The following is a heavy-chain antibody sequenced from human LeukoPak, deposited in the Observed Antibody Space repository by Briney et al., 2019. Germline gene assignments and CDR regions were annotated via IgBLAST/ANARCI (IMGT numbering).Heavy chain of an antibody. CDR1: GGSIRSSYYY. Sequence: SETLSLTCAVSGGSIRSSYYYWGWIRQPPGKGLEWIGSIYDSGSTYYNPSLKSRVTISVDTSKNQFSLKLSSVTAADTAVYYCARVGGTNYYYYGMDVWGQGTTVTASS. D-gene: IGHD1-26*01. J-gene: IGHJ6*02. CDR3: ARVGGTNYYYYGMDV. CDR2: IYDSGST. V-gene: IGHV4-39*07.